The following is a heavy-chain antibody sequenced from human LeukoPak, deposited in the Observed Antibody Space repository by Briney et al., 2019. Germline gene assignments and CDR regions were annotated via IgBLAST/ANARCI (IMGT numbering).Heavy chain of an antibody. J-gene: IGHJ4*02. CDR1: LFPPSRYS. CDR3: ASFPWELRPT. D-gene: IGHD1-26*01. CDR2: ITSSGDTI. V-gene: IGHV3-48*01. Sequence: GWSLRVSCTTSLFPPSRYSMNWVRQAPGTGVECVSYITSSGDTIDYADYVKGRLNITTDNTKTSAYLQMNTLRAEDTALYYCASFPWELRPTWGQGTLVTVSS.